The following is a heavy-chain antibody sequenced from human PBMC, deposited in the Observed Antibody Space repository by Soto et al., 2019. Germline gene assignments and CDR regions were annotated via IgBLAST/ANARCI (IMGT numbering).Heavy chain of an antibody. Sequence: GGSLRLSCAASGFTFDDYAMHWVRQAPGKGLEWVSGISWNSGSIGYADSEKGRFTISRDNAKNSLYLQMNSLRAEDTALYYCAKESFPSPNLYSSSSFDYWGQGTLVTVSS. V-gene: IGHV3-9*01. CDR3: AKESFPSPNLYSSSSFDY. D-gene: IGHD6-6*01. CDR2: ISWNSGSI. J-gene: IGHJ4*02. CDR1: GFTFDDYA.